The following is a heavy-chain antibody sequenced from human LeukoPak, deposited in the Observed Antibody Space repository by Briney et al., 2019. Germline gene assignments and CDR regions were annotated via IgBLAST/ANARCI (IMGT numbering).Heavy chain of an antibody. V-gene: IGHV1-46*01. Sequence: ASVKVSCKASGYTFTSYYMHWVRQAPGQGLEWMGIINPSGGSTSYAQKFQGRVTMTRDTSTSTVYMELSSLRSEDTAVYYCARVGHYYDSSGYPPFDYWGQGTLVTVSS. CDR3: ARVGHYYDSSGYPPFDY. CDR2: INPSGGST. J-gene: IGHJ4*02. D-gene: IGHD3-22*01. CDR1: GYTFTSYY.